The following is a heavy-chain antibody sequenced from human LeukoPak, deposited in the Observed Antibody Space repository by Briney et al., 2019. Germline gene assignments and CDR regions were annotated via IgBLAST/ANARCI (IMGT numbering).Heavy chain of an antibody. Sequence: ASVKVSCKVSGYTLTELSMHWVRQAPGQGLEWVGRINPNSGGTNYALKFQDRVTMTRDTPISTAYMELSRLRSDDTAVYYCARRDFHDYWGQGTLVTVSS. CDR2: INPNSGGT. CDR1: GYTLTELS. V-gene: IGHV1-2*06. J-gene: IGHJ4*02. CDR3: ARRDFHDY. D-gene: IGHD5-24*01.